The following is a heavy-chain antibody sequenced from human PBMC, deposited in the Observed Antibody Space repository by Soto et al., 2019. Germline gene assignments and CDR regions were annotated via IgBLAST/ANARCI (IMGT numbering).Heavy chain of an antibody. CDR2: INPNSGGT. J-gene: IGHJ5*02. Sequence: ASVKVSCKASGYTFTGYYMHWVRQAPGQGLEWMGWINPNSGGTNYAQKFQGRVTMTRDTSVSTAYMELSRLRSDDTAVYYCARDRIFGVVIWFDPWGQGTLVTVSS. D-gene: IGHD3-3*02. V-gene: IGHV1-2*02. CDR1: GYTFTGYY. CDR3: ARDRIFGVVIWFDP.